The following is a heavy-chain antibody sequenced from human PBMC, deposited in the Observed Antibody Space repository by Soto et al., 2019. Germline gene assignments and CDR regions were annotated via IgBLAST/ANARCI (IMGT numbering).Heavy chain of an antibody. V-gene: IGHV1-69*13. J-gene: IGHJ4*02. CDR2: IIPIFGTA. D-gene: IGHD1-26*01. Sequence: VASVKVSCKASGGTFSSYAISWVRQAPGQGLEWMGGIIPIFGTANYAQKFQGRVTITADESTSTAYMELSSLRVDDTAVYYCARDFIVGAPDYFDYWGQGTLVTVSS. CDR1: GGTFSSYA. CDR3: ARDFIVGAPDYFDY.